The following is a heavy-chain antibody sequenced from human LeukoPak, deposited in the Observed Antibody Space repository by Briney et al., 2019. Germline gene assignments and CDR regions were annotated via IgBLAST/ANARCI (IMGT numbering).Heavy chain of an antibody. Sequence: SETLSLTCTVSGGSISSSSYYWGWIRQPPGKGLEWIGSIYYSGSTYYNPSLKSRVTISVDTSKNQFSLKLSSVTAADTAVYYCTRIQWFGELWLGNWGQGTLVTVSS. V-gene: IGHV4-39*07. CDR1: GGSISSSSYY. J-gene: IGHJ4*02. D-gene: IGHD3-10*01. CDR2: IYYSGST. CDR3: TRIQWFGELWLGN.